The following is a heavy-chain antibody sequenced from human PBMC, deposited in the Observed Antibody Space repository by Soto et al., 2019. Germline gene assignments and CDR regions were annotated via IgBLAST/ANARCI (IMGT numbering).Heavy chain of an antibody. CDR1: GGSVSSSSYY. Sequence: SETLSLTCCVSGGSVSSSSYYWGWIRQPPGKGLEWVGSIYFRGTTYYNPSLKSRVTISVDTSQNQFSLKLGPVTAADTAVYYCARLGVGTTFADFWGQGTLVTVSS. CDR2: IYFRGTT. J-gene: IGHJ4*02. CDR3: ARLGVGTTFADF. D-gene: IGHD1-1*01. V-gene: IGHV4-39*01.